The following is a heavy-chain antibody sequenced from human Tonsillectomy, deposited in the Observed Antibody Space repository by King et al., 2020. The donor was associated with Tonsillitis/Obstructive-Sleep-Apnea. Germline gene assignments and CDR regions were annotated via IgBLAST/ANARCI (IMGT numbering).Heavy chain of an antibody. J-gene: IGHJ4*02. Sequence: VQLVESGGGVVQPGRSLRLSCAASGFTFSSYGMHWVRQAPGKGLEWVAVISYDGSNKYYADSVKGRFTISRDNSKNTLYLQMNSLRAEDTAVYYCAKDTYDCWSGYYISPLDYWGQGTLVTVSS. D-gene: IGHD3-3*01. CDR2: ISYDGSNK. V-gene: IGHV3-30*18. CDR1: GFTFSSYG. CDR3: AKDTYDCWSGYYISPLDY.